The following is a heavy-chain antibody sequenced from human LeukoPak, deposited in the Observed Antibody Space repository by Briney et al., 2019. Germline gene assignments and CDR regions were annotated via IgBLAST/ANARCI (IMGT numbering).Heavy chain of an antibody. V-gene: IGHV3-23*01. J-gene: IGHJ6*03. D-gene: IGHD6-13*01. CDR2: ISGSGGST. CDR3: AKQKAAAGYYYYYMDV. Sequence: GGSLRLSCAASGCTFSSYAMSWVREAPGKGLEWVSSISGSGGSTYYADSVKGRFTISRDNSKNTLYLQMNSLRAEDTAVYYWAKQKAAAGYYYYYMDVWGKGTTVTVSS. CDR1: GCTFSSYA.